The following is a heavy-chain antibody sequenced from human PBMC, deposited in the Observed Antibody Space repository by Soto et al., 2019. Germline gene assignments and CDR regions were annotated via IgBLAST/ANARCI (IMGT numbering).Heavy chain of an antibody. V-gene: IGHV3-30*18. Sequence: QVQLVESEGGVVQPGRSLRLSCAASGFTFSSHGMHWVRQAPGKGLEWVAVISYDGSNKYYADSVKGRFTISRDNSKNTLYLQMNSLRAEDTAVYYCAQDQGCLPSGVDYWGQGTLVTVSS. CDR2: ISYDGSNK. CDR1: GFTFSSHG. D-gene: IGHD2-15*01. CDR3: AQDQGCLPSGVDY. J-gene: IGHJ4*02.